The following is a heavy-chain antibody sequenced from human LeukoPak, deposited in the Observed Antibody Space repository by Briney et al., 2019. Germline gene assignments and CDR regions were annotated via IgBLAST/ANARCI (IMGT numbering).Heavy chain of an antibody. CDR1: GFTFSSYW. V-gene: IGHV3-7*03. D-gene: IGHD3-10*01. Sequence: GGSLRLSCAASGFTFSSYWMSWVRQAPGKGLEWVANIKQDGSEKYYVDSVKGQFTISRDNAKNSLYLQMNSLRAEDTALYYCAKDVGSGSYYIFDYWGQGTLVTVSS. CDR3: AKDVGSGSYYIFDY. CDR2: IKQDGSEK. J-gene: IGHJ4*02.